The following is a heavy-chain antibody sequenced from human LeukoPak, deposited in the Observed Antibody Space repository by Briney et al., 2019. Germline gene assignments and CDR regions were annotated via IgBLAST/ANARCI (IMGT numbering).Heavy chain of an antibody. D-gene: IGHD6-13*01. V-gene: IGHV4-59*12. J-gene: IGHJ4*02. CDR2: IYYSGST. CDR1: GGSISSYY. CDR3: ARDQGAAAAGTAFDY. Sequence: SETLSLTCTVSGGSISSYYWSWIRQPPGKGLEWIGSIYYSGSTYYNPSLKSRVTISVDTSKNQFSLKLSSVTAADTAVYYCARDQGAAAAGTAFDYWGQGTLVTVSS.